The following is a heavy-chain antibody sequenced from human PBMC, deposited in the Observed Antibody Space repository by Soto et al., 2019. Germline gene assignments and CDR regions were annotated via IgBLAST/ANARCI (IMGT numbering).Heavy chain of an antibody. Sequence: SETLSLTCTVSGGSISSSSYYWGWIRQPPGKGLEWIGSIYYSGSTYYNPSIKSRVTISVDTSKNQFSLKLCTVTAADTAVYYCARADQRTYSSGWYYFDYWGQGTLVTVSS. CDR1: GGSISSSSYY. D-gene: IGHD6-19*01. V-gene: IGHV4-39*07. CDR3: ARADQRTYSSGWYYFDY. CDR2: IYYSGST. J-gene: IGHJ4*02.